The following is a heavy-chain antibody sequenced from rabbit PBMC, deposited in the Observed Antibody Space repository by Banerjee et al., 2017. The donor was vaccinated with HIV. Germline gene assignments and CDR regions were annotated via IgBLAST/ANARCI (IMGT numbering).Heavy chain of an antibody. V-gene: IGHV1S45*01. CDR3: ARGGYGGDSGATGL. Sequence: QEQLEESGGDLVKPEGSLTLTCTASGFSFSNKYVMCWVRQAPGKGLEWIACIYAGSSGSTYYASWAKGRFTISKTSSTTVTLQMTSLTAADTATYFCARGGYGGDSGATGLWGPGTLVTVS. CDR2: IYAGSSGST. J-gene: IGHJ6*01. D-gene: IGHD3-1*01. CDR1: GFSFSNKYV.